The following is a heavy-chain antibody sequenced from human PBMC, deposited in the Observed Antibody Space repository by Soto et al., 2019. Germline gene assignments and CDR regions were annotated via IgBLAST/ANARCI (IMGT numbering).Heavy chain of an antibody. D-gene: IGHD3-22*01. J-gene: IGHJ6*02. CDR2: ISGSGGST. CDR3: AKDQIGYYYDSSGYSNGMDV. CDR1: GFTFSSYA. Sequence: PGGSLRLSCAASGFTFSSYAMSWVRQAPGKGLEWVSAISGSGGSTYYADSVKGRFTISRDNSKNTLYLQMNSLRAEGTAVYYCAKDQIGYYYDSSGYSNGMDVWGQGTTVTAP. V-gene: IGHV3-23*01.